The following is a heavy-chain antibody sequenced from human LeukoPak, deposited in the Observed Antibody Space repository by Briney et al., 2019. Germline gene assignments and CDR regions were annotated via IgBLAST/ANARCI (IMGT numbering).Heavy chain of an antibody. V-gene: IGHV3-23*01. CDR2: ISGSGGST. Sequence: GGSLRLSCAASGFTFSSYAMSWVRQAPGKGLEWVSAISGSGGSTYYADSVKGRFTISRDNSKNTLYLQMNSLRAEDTDVYFCAKYISAMAEGWFDPWGQGTLVTVSS. D-gene: IGHD5-18*01. CDR1: GFTFSSYA. CDR3: AKYISAMAEGWFDP. J-gene: IGHJ5*02.